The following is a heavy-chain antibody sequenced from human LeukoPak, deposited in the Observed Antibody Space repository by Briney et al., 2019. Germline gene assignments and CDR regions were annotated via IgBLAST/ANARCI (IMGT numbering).Heavy chain of an antibody. CDR1: GGSISSGSYY. CDR3: ARAERGYSYGYVGY. CDR2: IYTSGST. J-gene: IGHJ4*02. V-gene: IGHV4-61*02. D-gene: IGHD5-18*01. Sequence: SETLSLTCTVSGGSISSGSYYWSWIRQPAGKGLEWIGRIYTSGSTNYNPSLKSRVTISVDTSKNQFSLKLSSVTAADTAVHYCARAERGYSYGYVGYWGQGTLVTVSS.